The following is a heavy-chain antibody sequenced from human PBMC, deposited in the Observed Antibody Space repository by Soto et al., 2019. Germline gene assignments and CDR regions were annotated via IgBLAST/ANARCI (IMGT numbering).Heavy chain of an antibody. J-gene: IGHJ6*02. Sequence: PGESLKISCKGSGYSFTSYWISWLRQMPGKGLEWMGRIDPSDSYTNYSPSFQGHVTISADKSISTAYLQWSSLKASDTAMYYCARTGLLDFWSGYHPSYYYGMDVWGQGTTVTVSS. D-gene: IGHD3-3*01. CDR1: GYSFTSYW. CDR3: ARTGLLDFWSGYHPSYYYGMDV. V-gene: IGHV5-10-1*01. CDR2: IDPSDSYT.